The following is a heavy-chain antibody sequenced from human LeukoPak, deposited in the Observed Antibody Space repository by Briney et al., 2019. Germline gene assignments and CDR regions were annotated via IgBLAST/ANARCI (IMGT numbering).Heavy chain of an antibody. CDR3: ATVNVGDEVLSSFDR. CDR2: IHPNSGGT. D-gene: IGHD2-2*01. CDR1: GYTFTGYY. V-gene: IGHV1-2*07. J-gene: IGHJ4*02. Sequence: SVKVSCKASGYTFTGYYIHWVRQAPGQGLEWMGWIHPNSGGTNYAHKFQGRITMTRDTSTTTAYMELSSLTSDDTTVYYCATVNVGDEVLSSFDRWGEGRVVSVSS.